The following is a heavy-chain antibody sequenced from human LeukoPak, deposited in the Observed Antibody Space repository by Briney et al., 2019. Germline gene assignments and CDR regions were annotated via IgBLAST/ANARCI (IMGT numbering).Heavy chain of an antibody. CDR1: GFTFSSYG. Sequence: PGRSLRLSCAASGFTFSSYGMHWVRQAPGKGLEWVAVIWYDGSNKYYADSVKGRFTISRDNSKNTLYLQMNSLRAEDTAVYYCARDQGGVVVPAAIGMDVWGQGTTVTVSS. J-gene: IGHJ6*02. V-gene: IGHV3-33*01. CDR3: ARDQGGVVVPAAIGMDV. D-gene: IGHD2-2*01. CDR2: IWYDGSNK.